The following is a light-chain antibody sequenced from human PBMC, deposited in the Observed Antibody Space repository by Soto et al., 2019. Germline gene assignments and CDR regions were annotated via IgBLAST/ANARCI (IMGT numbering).Light chain of an antibody. CDR1: SSDVGGYDF. CDR2: DVT. Sequence: QSVLTQPASVSGSPGQSITISCSGTSSDVGGYDFVSWYQHHPGKAPKVAIYDVTNRPSGVSSRFSGSKSGNTASLTISGLQAEDEAEYYCCSYTNSGTFVFGTGTKVTVL. V-gene: IGLV2-14*03. CDR3: CSYTNSGTFV. J-gene: IGLJ1*01.